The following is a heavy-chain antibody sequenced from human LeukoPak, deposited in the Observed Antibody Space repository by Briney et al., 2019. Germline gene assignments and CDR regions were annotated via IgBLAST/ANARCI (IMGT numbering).Heavy chain of an antibody. CDR2: ISISGDTT. V-gene: IGHV3-23*01. J-gene: IGHJ4*02. Sequence: PGGSLRLSCAASGFTFYSYWMGWVRQAPGKGLEWVSAISISGDTTYYADAVKGRFTISRDNSKNTVYLQMNSLRAEDTAVYYCANEIRPNDYWGQGTLVTVSS. D-gene: IGHD4-17*01. CDR3: ANEIRPNDY. CDR1: GFTFYSYW.